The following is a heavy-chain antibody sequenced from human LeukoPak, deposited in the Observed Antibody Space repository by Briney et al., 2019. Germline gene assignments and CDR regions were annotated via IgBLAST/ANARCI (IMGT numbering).Heavy chain of an antibody. J-gene: IGHJ4*02. CDR1: GFTFSSYS. Sequence: GGSLRLSCAASGFTFSSYSMKWVRQAPGKGLEGVSYISSSSSTIYYADSVKGRFTISRDNAKNSLYLQMNSLRAEDTAVYYCARERVLMPSGAVDYWGQGTLVTVSS. D-gene: IGHD2-8*01. V-gene: IGHV3-48*01. CDR3: ARERVLMPSGAVDY. CDR2: ISSSSSTI.